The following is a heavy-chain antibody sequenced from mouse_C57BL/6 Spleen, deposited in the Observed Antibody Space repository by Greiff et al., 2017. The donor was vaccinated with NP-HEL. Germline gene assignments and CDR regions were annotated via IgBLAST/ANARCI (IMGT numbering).Heavy chain of an antibody. CDR1: GYAFSSYW. J-gene: IGHJ2*01. CDR2: IYPGDGDT. V-gene: IGHV1-80*01. D-gene: IGHD1-1*01. Sequence: VQLQQSGAELVKPGASVKISCKASGYAFSSYWMNWVKQRPGKGLGWIGQIYPGDGDTNYNGKFKGKATLTADKSSSTAYMQLSSLTSEDSAVYFCARGITTVVVYYFDYWGQGTTLTVSS. CDR3: ARGITTVVVYYFDY.